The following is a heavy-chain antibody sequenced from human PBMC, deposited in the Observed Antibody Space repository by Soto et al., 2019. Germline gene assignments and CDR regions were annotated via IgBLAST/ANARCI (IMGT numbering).Heavy chain of an antibody. D-gene: IGHD3-3*01. J-gene: IGHJ6*02. CDR1: PNSISSYN. Sequence: SETLYLTCTVSPNSISSYNWSCLRQSPGKGLEWIGYIYYSRITKYNPSLKRRVTISVDTSKNQFSLKLTSVTAADTAVYFCARNKDFWSVTTPHYSFYCMDVWGPGTTVNVS. V-gene: IGHV4-59*01. CDR3: ARNKDFWSVTTPHYSFYCMDV. CDR2: IYYSRIT.